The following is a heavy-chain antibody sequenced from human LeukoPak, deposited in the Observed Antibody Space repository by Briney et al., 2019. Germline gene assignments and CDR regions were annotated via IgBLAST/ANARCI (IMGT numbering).Heavy chain of an antibody. V-gene: IGHV4-34*01. Sequence: SETLSLTCAVYGGSFSGYYWSWIRQPPGKGLEWIGEINHSGSTNYNPSLKSRVTISVDTSKNQFSLKLSSVTAADTAVYYCARGGYSYGFKFDYWGQGTLVTVSS. CDR3: ARGGYSYGFKFDY. D-gene: IGHD5-18*01. CDR1: GGSFSGYY. CDR2: INHSGST. J-gene: IGHJ4*02.